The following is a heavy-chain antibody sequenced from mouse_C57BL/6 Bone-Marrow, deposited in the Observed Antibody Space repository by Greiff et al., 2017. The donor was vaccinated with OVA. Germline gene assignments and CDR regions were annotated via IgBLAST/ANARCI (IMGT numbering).Heavy chain of an antibody. Sequence: QVQLQQSGPGLVQPSPSLSITCTVSGFSLTSYGVHWVRQPPGKGLEWLGVICSGGSTASYAALISSLSISKDNSKSQVFIKMNSLKADDTAIYYCAKIGYDFMDYWGQGTSVTVSS. D-gene: IGHD2-2*01. CDR2: ICSGGST. J-gene: IGHJ4*01. CDR1: GFSLTSYG. V-gene: IGHV2-4*01. CDR3: AKIGYDFMDY.